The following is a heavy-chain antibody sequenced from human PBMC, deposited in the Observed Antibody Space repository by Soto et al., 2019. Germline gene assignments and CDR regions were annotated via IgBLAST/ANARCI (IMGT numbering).Heavy chain of an antibody. CDR2: ISGSGGST. J-gene: IGHJ4*02. Sequence: GGSLRLSCAASGFTFSSYAMSWVRQAPGKGLEWVSAISGSGGSTYYADSVKGRFTISRDNSKNTLYLQMNSLRAEDTAVYYCAKSGYSSGWYRSFFDYWGQGTLVTVSS. CDR3: AKSGYSSGWYRSFFDY. CDR1: GFTFSSYA. D-gene: IGHD6-19*01. V-gene: IGHV3-23*01.